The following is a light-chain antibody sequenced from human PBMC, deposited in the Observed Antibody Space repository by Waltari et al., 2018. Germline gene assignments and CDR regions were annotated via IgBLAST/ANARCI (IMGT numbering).Light chain of an antibody. Sequence: QSALSQPASVSGSPGQSLTIPCTGASTDLASYNLVAWYQHHPNRAPTPIIYEATKRPSGISHRFSGAKSGATASLRISGLQADDEADYYCCSYTGSSTSYGCGGGTKVTVL. V-gene: IGLV2-23*01. CDR3: CSYTGSSTSYG. CDR1: STDLASYNL. CDR2: EAT. J-gene: IGLJ1*01.